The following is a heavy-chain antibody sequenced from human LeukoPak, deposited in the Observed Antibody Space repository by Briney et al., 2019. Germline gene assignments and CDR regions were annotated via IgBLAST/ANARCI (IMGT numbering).Heavy chain of an antibody. J-gene: IGHJ4*02. Sequence: GGSLRLSCAASGFTVSSSFMSWVRQAPGKGLEWVSIIYSGGSAYYADSVKGRFTISRDNSKNTLYLQMNSLRAEDTAVYYCTRLYGSGCYYSHCWGQGTLVTVSS. CDR1: GFTVSSSF. CDR2: IYSGGSA. D-gene: IGHD3-10*01. CDR3: TRLYGSGCYYSHC. V-gene: IGHV3-53*01.